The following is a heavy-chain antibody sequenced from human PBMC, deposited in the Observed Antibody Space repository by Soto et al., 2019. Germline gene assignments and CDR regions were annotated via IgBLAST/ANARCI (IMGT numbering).Heavy chain of an antibody. CDR1: GFTFSSSE. V-gene: IGHV3-48*03. Sequence: QPGGSLRLSCAASGFTFSSSEMYWVRQAPGKGLEWISYIHPGGQTIFYAESVKGRFTISRDNAKNSVYLQMNSLRAEDTAVYYCARRGSSWGQGTMVTV. CDR3: ARRGSS. D-gene: IGHD2-2*01. J-gene: IGHJ3*01. CDR2: IHPGGQTI.